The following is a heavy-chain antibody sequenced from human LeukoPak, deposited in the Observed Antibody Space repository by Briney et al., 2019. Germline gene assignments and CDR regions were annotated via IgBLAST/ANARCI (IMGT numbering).Heavy chain of an antibody. CDR1: GYTFTSYG. V-gene: IGHV1-18*01. D-gene: IGHD6-19*01. J-gene: IGHJ4*02. CDR3: ARDMQGIAVAGTDY. CDR2: ISAYNGNT. Sequence: GASVKVSCKASGYTFTSYGISWVRQAPGQGLEWMGWISAYNGNTNYAQKLQGRVTMTTDTSTSTAYMELRSLRSDDTAVYYCARDMQGIAVAGTDYWGQGTLVTVSS.